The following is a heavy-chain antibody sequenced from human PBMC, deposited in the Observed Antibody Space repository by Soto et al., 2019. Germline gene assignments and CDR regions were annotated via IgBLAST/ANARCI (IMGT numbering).Heavy chain of an antibody. Sequence: ASVTGSCKASGYTFTSYGISWVRQAPGQGLEWVGWISAYSGKTHYAQKFQGKVTMTTDTSTNTAYLELRSLRSDDTAVYYCARDPYLGDHQYWGQGTLVTVSS. V-gene: IGHV1-18*01. J-gene: IGHJ4*02. CDR1: GYTFTSYG. CDR2: ISAYSGKT. D-gene: IGHD3-16*01. CDR3: ARDPYLGDHQY.